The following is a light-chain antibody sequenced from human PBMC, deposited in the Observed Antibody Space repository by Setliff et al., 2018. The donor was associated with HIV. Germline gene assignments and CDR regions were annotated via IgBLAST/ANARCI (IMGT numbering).Light chain of an antibody. CDR1: SSDVGSYNL. CDR3: CSYGSRGTYV. V-gene: IGLV2-14*02. J-gene: IGLJ1*01. Sequence: SVLTQPPSVSGSPGQPIIISCIGTSSDVGSYNLVSWYQQHPGKVTKLIIYEGIKRPSGVSNRFSGSKSGNTASRTISGLQAEDEADYYCCSYGSRGTYVFGGGTKVTVL. CDR2: EGI.